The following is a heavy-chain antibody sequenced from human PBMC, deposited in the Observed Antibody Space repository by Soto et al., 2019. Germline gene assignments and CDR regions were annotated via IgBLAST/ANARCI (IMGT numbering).Heavy chain of an antibody. J-gene: IGHJ6*02. Sequence: PGGSLRLSCAASGFTFSDYYMSWIRQAPGKGLEWVSYISSSGSTIYYADSVKGRFTISRDNAKNSLYLQMNSLRAEDTAVYYCASSFIYPNTYTISYGMDVWGQGTTVTVSS. CDR2: ISSSGSTI. CDR3: ASSFIYPNTYTISYGMDV. V-gene: IGHV3-11*01. CDR1: GFTFSDYY. D-gene: IGHD3-3*01.